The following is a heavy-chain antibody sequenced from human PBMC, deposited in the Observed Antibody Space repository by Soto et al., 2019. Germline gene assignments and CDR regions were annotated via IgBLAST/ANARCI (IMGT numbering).Heavy chain of an antibody. CDR2: INHSGST. CDR1: GGSFSCYY. CDR3: AIAAQTFGLPQY. J-gene: IGHJ4*02. V-gene: IGHV4-34*01. D-gene: IGHD3-3*01. Sequence: SETLSLTCAVYGGSFSCYYWSWIRQPPGKGLEWIGEINHSGSTNYNPSLKSRVTISVDTSKNQFSLKLSSVTAADTAVYYCAIAAQTFGLPQYWGQGTLVTVSS.